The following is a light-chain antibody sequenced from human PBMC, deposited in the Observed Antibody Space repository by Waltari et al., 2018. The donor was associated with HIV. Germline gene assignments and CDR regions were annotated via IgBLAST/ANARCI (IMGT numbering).Light chain of an antibody. CDR2: EGR. Sequence: ALTQPASVSGCTGKSVPISGTDTRSDVGRHNLVSWYQQHPGKAPKLLIYEGRDRPAGVAKRLTRSKAGNTASRTVAGLQAHDESNYDRCSYAVSSPYVFGRRTTLTVL. V-gene: IGLV2-23*01. J-gene: IGLJ3*02. CDR3: CSYAVSSPYV. CDR1: RSDVGRHNL.